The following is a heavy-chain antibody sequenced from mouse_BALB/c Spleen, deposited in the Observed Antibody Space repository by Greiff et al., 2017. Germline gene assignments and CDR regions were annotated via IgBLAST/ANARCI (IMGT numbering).Heavy chain of an antibody. CDR2: INPSNGGT. D-gene: IGHD4-1*01. CDR1: GYTFTSYY. V-gene: IGHV1S81*02. J-gene: IGHJ3*01. CDR3: TRYWD. Sequence: VQLKESGAELVKPGASVKLSCKASGYTFTSYYMYWVKQRPGQGLEWIGEINPSNGGTNFNEKFKSKATLTVDKSSSTAYMQLSSLTSEDSAVYYCTRYWDWGQGTLVTVSA.